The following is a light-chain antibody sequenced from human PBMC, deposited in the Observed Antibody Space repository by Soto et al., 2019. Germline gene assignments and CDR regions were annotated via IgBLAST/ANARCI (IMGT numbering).Light chain of an antibody. V-gene: IGKV1-5*03. CDR3: QQYNDNWT. CDR1: QSISSW. J-gene: IGKJ1*01. CDR2: KAS. Sequence: DIPMTQSPSTLSASVGDRVTITCRASQSISSWLAWYQQKPGTAPKLLIYKASTLQSGVPSRFSGSGSGTEITLTIRSLQPDDSATSYCQQYNDNWTFGQGTKVEIK.